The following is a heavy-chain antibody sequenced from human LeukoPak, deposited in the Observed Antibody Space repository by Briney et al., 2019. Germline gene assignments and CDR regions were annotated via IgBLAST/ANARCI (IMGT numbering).Heavy chain of an antibody. CDR3: VKDRIRGDSF. J-gene: IGHJ4*02. CDR2: ISVTGNVT. V-gene: IGHV3-23*01. Sequence: GGSLRLSCAASGFTFSSFAMTWVRQAPGRRLEWVSGISVTGNVTYYIDSVKGRFTISRDDSKSVLYLQMDSLRADDTAVYYCVKDRIRGDSFWGQGTVVSVSS. D-gene: IGHD3-16*01. CDR1: GFTFSSFA.